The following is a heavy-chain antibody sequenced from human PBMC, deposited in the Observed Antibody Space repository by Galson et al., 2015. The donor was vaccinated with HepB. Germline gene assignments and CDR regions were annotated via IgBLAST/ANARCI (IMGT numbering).Heavy chain of an antibody. V-gene: IGHV3-15*01. D-gene: IGHD4-11*01. CDR2: IKSKTDGGTT. Sequence: SLRLSCAASGFTFSNAWMSWVRQAPGKGLEWVGRIKSKTDGGTTDYAAPVKGRFTISRDDSKNTLYLQMNSLKTEDTAVYYCTTGDDYSRSWFDPWGQGTLFTVSS. CDR1: GFTFSNAW. J-gene: IGHJ5*02. CDR3: TTGDDYSRSWFDP.